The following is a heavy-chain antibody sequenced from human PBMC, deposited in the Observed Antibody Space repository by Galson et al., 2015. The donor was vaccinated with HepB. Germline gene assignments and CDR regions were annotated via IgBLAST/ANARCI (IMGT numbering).Heavy chain of an antibody. V-gene: IGHV3-33*06. Sequence: SLRLSCAASGFTFSSYGMHWVRQAPGKGLEWVAVIWYDGSNKYYADSVKGRFTISRDNSKNTLHLQMNSLRAEDTAVYYCAKDRRTYSYGLGFALDPWGQGTLVTVSS. CDR1: GFTFSSYG. D-gene: IGHD5-18*01. J-gene: IGHJ5*02. CDR2: IWYDGSNK. CDR3: AKDRRTYSYGLGFALDP.